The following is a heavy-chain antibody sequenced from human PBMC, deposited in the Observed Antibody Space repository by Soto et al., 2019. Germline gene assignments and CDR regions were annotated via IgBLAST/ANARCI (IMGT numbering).Heavy chain of an antibody. D-gene: IGHD2-15*01. V-gene: IGHV2-5*02. CDR1: GFSLSTSGVG. CDR3: AHRPSYCSGGSCYSGCDY. Sequence: QITLKESGPTLVKPTQTLTLTCTFSGFSLSTSGVGVGWIRQPPGKALEWLALIYWDDDKRYSPSLKSRLTSTKDTSKNQEVLTMTNMDPVDTATYDCAHRPSYCSGGSCYSGCDYWGKATLVTVSS. CDR2: IYWDDDK. J-gene: IGHJ4*02.